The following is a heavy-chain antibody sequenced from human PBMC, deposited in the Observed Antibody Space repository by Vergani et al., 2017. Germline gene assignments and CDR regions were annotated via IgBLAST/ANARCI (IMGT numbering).Heavy chain of an antibody. J-gene: IGHJ6*02. V-gene: IGHV1-18*04. CDR2: ISAYNGNT. CDR3: ARKNEYSGSKAYYYYGMDV. D-gene: IGHD6-6*01. Sequence: QVQLVQSGAEVKKPGASVKVSCKASGYTFTSYGISWVRQAPGQGLEWMGWISAYNGNTNYAQKLQGRVTMTTDTSTSTAYMELRSLRSDDTAVYYCARKNEYSGSKAYYYYGMDVWGQGTTVTVSS. CDR1: GYTFTSYG.